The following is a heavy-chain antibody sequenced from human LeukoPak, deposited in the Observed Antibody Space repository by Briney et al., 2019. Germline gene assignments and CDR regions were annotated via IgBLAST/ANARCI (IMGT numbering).Heavy chain of an antibody. J-gene: IGHJ5*02. V-gene: IGHV4-4*07. D-gene: IGHD5-18*01. CDR2: IHFSGST. CDR3: ARDSGYSYGYGLVWFDP. CDR1: GGPISSFY. Sequence: SETLSLTCTVSGGPISSFYCSWIRQPAGRGLEWIGRIHFSGSTNYNPSLKSRVTMSVDTSKNQFSLKLTSVTAADTAVYYCARDSGYSYGYGLVWFDPRGQGTLVTVSS.